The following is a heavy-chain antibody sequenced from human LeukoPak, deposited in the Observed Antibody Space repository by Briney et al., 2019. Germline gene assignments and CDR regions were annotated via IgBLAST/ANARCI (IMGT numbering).Heavy chain of an antibody. V-gene: IGHV1-2*02. CDR1: GYTFTGYY. J-gene: IGHJ4*02. D-gene: IGHD3-3*01. CDR3: ARVHTIFGVVIGY. CDR2: INPNSGGT. Sequence: ASVKVSCKASGYTFTGYYMHWVRQAPGQGLEWMGWINPNSGGTNYAQKFQGRVTMTRDTSISTAYMGLSRLRSDDTAVYYCARVHTIFGVVIGYWGQGTLVTVSS.